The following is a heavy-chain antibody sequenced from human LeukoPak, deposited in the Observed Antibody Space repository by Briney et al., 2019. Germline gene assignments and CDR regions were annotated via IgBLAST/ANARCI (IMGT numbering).Heavy chain of an antibody. J-gene: IGHJ6*02. CDR2: IKSSSGPK. D-gene: IGHD1-14*01. Sequence: GGSLRLSCAASGFTFSDYYMSWIRQAPGKGLEWVSYIKSSSGPKYYVDSMKGRFTISRDNAKNSLYLQMNSLRAEDTAVYYCARAALDSRNYYYGLDVWGQGTTVTVSS. CDR1: GFTFSDYY. CDR3: ARAALDSRNYYYGLDV. V-gene: IGHV3-11*01.